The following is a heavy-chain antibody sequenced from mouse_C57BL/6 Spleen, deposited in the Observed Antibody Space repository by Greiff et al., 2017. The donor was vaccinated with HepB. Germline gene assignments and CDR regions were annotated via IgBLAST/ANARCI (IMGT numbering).Heavy chain of an antibody. D-gene: IGHD1-1*01. CDR1: GYTFTDYE. CDR3: TRDYGSRVYFDY. J-gene: IGHJ2*01. Sequence: VQLQQSGAELVRPGASVTLSCKASGYTFTDYEMHWVKQTPVHGLEWIGAIDPETGGTAYNQKFKGKAILTADKSSSTAYMELRSLTSEDSAVYYCTRDYGSRVYFDYGGQGTTLTVSS. V-gene: IGHV1-15*01. CDR2: IDPETGGT.